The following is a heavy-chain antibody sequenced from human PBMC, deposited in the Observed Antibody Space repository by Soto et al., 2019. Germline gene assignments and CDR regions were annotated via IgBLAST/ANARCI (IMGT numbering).Heavy chain of an antibody. J-gene: IGHJ4*02. D-gene: IGHD2-15*01. CDR1: GFTFSSYA. CDR2: ISYDGSNK. CDR3: AKDSRYCSGGSCYNVYY. Sequence: GGSLRLSCAASGFTFSSYAMSWVRQAPGKGLEWVAVISYDGSNKYYADSVKGRFTISRDNSKNTLYLQMNSLRAEDTAVYYCAKDSRYCSGGSCYNVYYWGQGTLVTVSS. V-gene: IGHV3-30*18.